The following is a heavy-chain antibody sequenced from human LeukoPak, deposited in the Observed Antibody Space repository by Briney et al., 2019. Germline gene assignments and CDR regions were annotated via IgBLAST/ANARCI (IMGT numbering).Heavy chain of an antibody. CDR2: ISAHNGNT. Sequence: ASVKVSCKASGYTFTSYGISWVRQAPGQGLQWMGRISAHNGNTNYAQKLKGRVTMTTNTSTSTVYMEVRSLRSDDTAVYYCARAGTTLLLDYWGQGTLVTVSS. CDR3: ARAGTTLLLDY. J-gene: IGHJ4*02. D-gene: IGHD4-11*01. CDR1: GYTFTSYG. V-gene: IGHV1-18*01.